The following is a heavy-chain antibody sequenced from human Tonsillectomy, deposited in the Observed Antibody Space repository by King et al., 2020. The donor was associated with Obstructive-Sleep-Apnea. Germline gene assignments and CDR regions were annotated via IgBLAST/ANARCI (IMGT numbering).Heavy chain of an antibody. J-gene: IGHJ4*02. D-gene: IGHD1-26*01. V-gene: IGHV3-21*01. CDR3: ATGWE. Sequence: VQLVESGGGLVKPVGSLRLSFAASGFTVSSYCMNCVLKDHGCAREWVSSISSSISYIYYADSVKGRFTISRDNAKNSLYLQMNSLRAEDTAVYYCATGWEWGQGTLVTVSS. CDR2: ISSSISYI. CDR1: GFTVSSYC.